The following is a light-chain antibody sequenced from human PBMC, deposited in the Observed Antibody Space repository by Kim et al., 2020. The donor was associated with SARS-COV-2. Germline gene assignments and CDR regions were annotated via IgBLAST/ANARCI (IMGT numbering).Light chain of an antibody. CDR1: SLRSYY. Sequence: LRQTVRITCQGGSLRSYYASWDQQKPGQAPVLVIYGKNNRPSGIPDRFSGSSSGNTASLTITGAQAEDEADYYSNSRDSSGNHWVFGGGTQLTVL. V-gene: IGLV3-19*01. J-gene: IGLJ3*02. CDR2: GKN. CDR3: NSRDSSGNHWV.